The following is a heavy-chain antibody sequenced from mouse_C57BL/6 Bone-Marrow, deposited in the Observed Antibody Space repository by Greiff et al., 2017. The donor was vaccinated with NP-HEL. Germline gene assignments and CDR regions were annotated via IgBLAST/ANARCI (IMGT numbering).Heavy chain of an antibody. D-gene: IGHD2-3*01. J-gene: IGHJ3*01. Sequence: EVQRVESGGGLVKPGGSLKLSCAASGFTFSSYAMSWVRQTPEKRLEWVATISDGGSYTYYPDNVKGRFTISRDNAKTNLYLQMSHLKSEDTAMYYCARDRGLLWFAYWGQGTLVTVSA. CDR1: GFTFSSYA. CDR3: ARDRGLLWFAY. V-gene: IGHV5-4*01. CDR2: ISDGGSYT.